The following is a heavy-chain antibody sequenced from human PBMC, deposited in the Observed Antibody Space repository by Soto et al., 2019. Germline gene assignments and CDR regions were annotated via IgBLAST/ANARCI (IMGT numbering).Heavy chain of an antibody. Sequence: ASVKVSCKASGYTFTGYYMHWVRQAPGQGLEWMGWINPNSGGTNYAQKFQGRVTMTRDTSISTAYMELSRLRSDDTAVYYCARLAAWDSGGYPRNAFDIWGQGTMVTVSS. J-gene: IGHJ3*02. CDR3: ARLAAWDSGGYPRNAFDI. CDR1: GYTFTGYY. V-gene: IGHV1-2*02. D-gene: IGHD3-22*01. CDR2: INPNSGGT.